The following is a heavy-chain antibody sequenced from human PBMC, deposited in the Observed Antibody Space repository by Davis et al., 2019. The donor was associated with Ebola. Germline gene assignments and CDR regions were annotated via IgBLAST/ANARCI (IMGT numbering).Heavy chain of an antibody. V-gene: IGHV3-30*03. Sequence: GESLKISCAASGFTFSSYGMHWVRQAPGKGLEWVAVISYDGSNKYYADSVKGRFTISRDNSKNTLYLQMNSLRSEDTAVYYCARGPEVSGDLDYWGQGTLVTVSS. CDR3: ARGPEVSGDLDY. CDR2: ISYDGSNK. D-gene: IGHD2-21*02. CDR1: GFTFSSYG. J-gene: IGHJ4*02.